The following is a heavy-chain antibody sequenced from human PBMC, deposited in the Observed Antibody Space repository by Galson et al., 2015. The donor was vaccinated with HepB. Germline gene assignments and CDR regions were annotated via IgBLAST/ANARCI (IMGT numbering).Heavy chain of an antibody. J-gene: IGHJ4*02. D-gene: IGHD2-15*01. Sequence: SLRLSCAASGITFTRYAMRWVRQAPGKGLEWVSGISGGGGRTYYAESVKGRFTISRDTSKNTVYLQMNSLTAEDTAVYYCAKDCLLPYMVAAWSWLDYWGPGTPVTGSS. CDR1: GITFTRYA. CDR2: ISGGGGRT. CDR3: AKDCLLPYMVAAWSWLDY. V-gene: IGHV3-23*01.